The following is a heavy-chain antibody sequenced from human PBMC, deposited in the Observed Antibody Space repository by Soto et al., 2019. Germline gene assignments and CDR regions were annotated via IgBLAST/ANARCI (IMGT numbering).Heavy chain of an antibody. CDR1: GGTFSSYA. D-gene: IGHD3-10*01. J-gene: IGHJ5*02. V-gene: IGHV1-69*13. CDR2: IIPIFGTA. Sequence: ASVKVSCKASGGTFSSYAISWVRQAPGQGLEWMGGIIPIFGTANYAQKFQGRVTITADESTSTAYMELSSLRSEDTAVYYCARNSNPGASWFDPWGQGTPVTVSS. CDR3: ARNSNPGASWFDP.